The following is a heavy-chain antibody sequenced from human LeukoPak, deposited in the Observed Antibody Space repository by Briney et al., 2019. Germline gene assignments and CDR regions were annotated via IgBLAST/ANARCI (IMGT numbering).Heavy chain of an antibody. J-gene: IGHJ5*02. V-gene: IGHV3-7*01. CDR1: GFTFSSYW. CDR2: IKQDGSEK. D-gene: IGHD6-6*01. Sequence: PGGSLRLSCSDSGFTFSSYWMTWVRQAPGKGLEWVANIKQDGSEKHYVDAVKGRFTISRDNAKNSLYLQMNSLRAEDTAVYYCAREVAGRPLGSWVDPWGQGTLVTVSS. CDR3: AREVAGRPLGSWVDP.